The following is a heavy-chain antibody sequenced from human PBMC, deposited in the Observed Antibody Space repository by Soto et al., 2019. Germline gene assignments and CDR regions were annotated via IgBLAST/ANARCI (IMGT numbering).Heavy chain of an antibody. Sequence: SETLSLTCTVSGGSISSSSYYWGWIRQPPGKGLEWIGSIYYSGSTYYNPSLKSRVTISVDTSKNQFSLKLSSVTAADTAVYYCARQYDILTGLWGFDYWGQGTLVTVSS. CDR3: ARQYDILTGLWGFDY. D-gene: IGHD3-9*01. J-gene: IGHJ4*02. V-gene: IGHV4-39*01. CDR1: GGSISSSSYY. CDR2: IYYSGST.